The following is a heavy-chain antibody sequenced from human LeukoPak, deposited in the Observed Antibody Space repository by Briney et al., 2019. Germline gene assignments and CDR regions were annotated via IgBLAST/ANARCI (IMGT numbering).Heavy chain of an antibody. J-gene: IGHJ4*02. CDR1: GFTFSSYG. CDR3: AKDTSYCGAGSYSYFEY. Sequence: GGSLRLSCAASGFTFSSYGMHWVRQAPGKGLEWVAVISYDGSNKYYADSVKGRFTISRDNSKNTLYLQMNSLRAEDTAVYYCAKDTSYCGAGSYSYFEYCGEKTLRTASS. D-gene: IGHD3-10*01. CDR2: ISYDGSNK. V-gene: IGHV3-30*18.